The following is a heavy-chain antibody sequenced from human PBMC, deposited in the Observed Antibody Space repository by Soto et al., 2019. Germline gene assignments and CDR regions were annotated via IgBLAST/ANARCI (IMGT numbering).Heavy chain of an antibody. Sequence: QVQLVESGGGVVQPGRSLRLSCAAYGFTFSSYAMHWVRQAPGKGLEWVAVISYDGSNKYYADSVKGRFTISRDNSKNSLYLQMKSLRAEDTAVYYCARPLWRDDYNWGYFDLWCRGTLVTVS. CDR3: ARPLWRDDYNWGYFDL. CDR1: GFTFSSYA. CDR2: ISYDGSNK. J-gene: IGHJ2*01. V-gene: IGHV3-30-3*01. D-gene: IGHD4-4*01.